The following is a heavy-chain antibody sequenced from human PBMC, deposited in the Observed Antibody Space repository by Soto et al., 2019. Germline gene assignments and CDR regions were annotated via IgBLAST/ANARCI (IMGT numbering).Heavy chain of an antibody. Sequence: ESGGGLVQPGGSLRLSCAASGFTFSSYAMSWVRQAPGRGLEWVSAISGSGGSTYYADSVKGRFTSSRDNSHNTLYLQMNSRRAEDTAVYYCAKEYDFWGGRLGNWFDPWGQGTLVTVSS. CDR1: GFTFSSYA. J-gene: IGHJ5*02. CDR3: AKEYDFWGGRLGNWFDP. V-gene: IGHV3-23*01. D-gene: IGHD3-3*01. CDR2: ISGSGGST.